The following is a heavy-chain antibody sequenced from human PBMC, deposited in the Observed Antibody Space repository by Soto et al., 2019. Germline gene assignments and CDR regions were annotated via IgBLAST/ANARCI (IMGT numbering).Heavy chain of an antibody. CDR2: ITNDGNNE. Sequence: GVSLRLSCGASGVVFSDYFMHWVRPDPGKGLEWVALITNDGNNEYYRESVKGRFSISRGRSTNTVDLLMNSLRPEDTGVYYCAKEGPGGGRHFYYAMDVWGQGTTVTVSS. CDR3: AKEGPGGGRHFYYAMDV. CDR1: GVVFSDYF. D-gene: IGHD1-26*01. V-gene: IGHV3-30*02. J-gene: IGHJ6*02.